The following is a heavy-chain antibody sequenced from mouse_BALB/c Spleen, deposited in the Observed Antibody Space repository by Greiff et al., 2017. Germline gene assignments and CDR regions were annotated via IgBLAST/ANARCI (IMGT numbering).Heavy chain of an antibody. Sequence: VHLVESGPGLVAPSQSLSITCTVSGFSLTGYGVNWVRQPPGKGLEWLGMIWGDGSTDYNSALKSRLSISKDNSKSQVFLKMNSLQTDDTARYYCARDCYDGYYVPPYAMDYWGQGTSVTVSS. CDR1: GFSLTGYG. V-gene: IGHV2-6-7*01. D-gene: IGHD2-3*01. CDR2: IWGDGST. J-gene: IGHJ4*01. CDR3: ARDCYDGYYVPPYAMDY.